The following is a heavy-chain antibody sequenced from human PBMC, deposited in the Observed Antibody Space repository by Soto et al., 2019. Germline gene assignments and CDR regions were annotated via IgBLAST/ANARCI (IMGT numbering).Heavy chain of an antibody. J-gene: IGHJ6*02. V-gene: IGHV4-31*03. Sequence: SETLSLTCTVSGGSIISGAYYFGWMRQHPGKGLELIGYIYNSGSSYYNPSLKSRVTISVDTSKNQFSLKLSSVTAADTAVYYCARVSYGMDVWGQGTTVTVSS. CDR1: GGSIISGAYY. CDR2: IYNSGSS. CDR3: ARVSYGMDV.